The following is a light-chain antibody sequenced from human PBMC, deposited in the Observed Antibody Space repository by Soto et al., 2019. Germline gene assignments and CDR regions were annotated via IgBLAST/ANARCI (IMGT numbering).Light chain of an antibody. V-gene: IGLV2-11*01. Sequence: QSALTQPRSVSGSPGQSVTISFTGTSADVGGYDSVSWYQQHPGKAPKLIIYDVTKRPSGVPNRFSGSKSGNTASLTISGLQAEDEADYYCCSYAGTYAYVFGGGTKVTVL. J-gene: IGLJ1*01. CDR3: CSYAGTYAYV. CDR2: DVT. CDR1: SADVGGYDS.